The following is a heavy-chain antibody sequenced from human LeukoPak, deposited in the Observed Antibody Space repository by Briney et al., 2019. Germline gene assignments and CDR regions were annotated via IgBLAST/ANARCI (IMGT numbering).Heavy chain of an antibody. Sequence: GRSLRLSCAASGFTFNTYGMHWVRQAPGKGLEWVALIWYDGSNKHYADSVKGRFTISRDNSKNTLYLQMNSLRAEDTALYYCARGSDYNGGSFDYWGQGTLVTVSS. CDR1: GFTFNTYG. CDR2: IWYDGSNK. D-gene: IGHD3-16*01. J-gene: IGHJ4*02. CDR3: ARGSDYNGGSFDY. V-gene: IGHV3-33*08.